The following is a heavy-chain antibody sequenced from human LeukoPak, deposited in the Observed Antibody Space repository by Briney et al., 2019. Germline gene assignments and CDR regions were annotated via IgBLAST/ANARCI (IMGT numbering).Heavy chain of an antibody. Sequence: SETLSLTCAVYGGSFSGYYWSWIRQPPGKGLEWIGEINHSGSTNYNPSLKSRITISVDTSKNQFSLKLSSVTAADTAVYYCARKNCSSTSCYDYWGQGTLVTVSS. D-gene: IGHD2-2*01. CDR3: ARKNCSSTSCYDY. J-gene: IGHJ4*02. CDR1: GGSFSGYY. V-gene: IGHV4-34*01. CDR2: INHSGST.